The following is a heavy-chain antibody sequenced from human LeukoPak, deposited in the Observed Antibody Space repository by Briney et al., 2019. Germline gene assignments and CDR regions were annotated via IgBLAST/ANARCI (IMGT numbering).Heavy chain of an antibody. D-gene: IGHD3-10*01. J-gene: IGHJ4*02. CDR3: AKGVEYYYGSGSCFDY. CDR2: ISGSGGST. V-gene: IGHV3-23*01. Sequence: GGSLRLSCAASGFTFSSYAMSWVRQAPGKGLEWVSAISGSGGSTYYADSVKGRFTISRDNSKNTLYLQMNSLRAEDTAVYYCAKGVEYYYGSGSCFDYWGQGILVTVSS. CDR1: GFTFSSYA.